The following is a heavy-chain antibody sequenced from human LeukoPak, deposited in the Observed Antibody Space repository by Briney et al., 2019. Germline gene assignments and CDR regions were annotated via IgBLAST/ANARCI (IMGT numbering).Heavy chain of an antibody. CDR1: GFTLSSYA. J-gene: IGHJ4*02. CDR3: ARAQMGAPTDC. V-gene: IGHV3-74*01. Sequence: GGSLRLSCAASGFTLSSYAMYWVRQAPGKGLVWVPRFTSDGSSTIYADSVKGRFTVSRDIAKNTLYLQMNSLRAEDTAVYYCARAQMGAPTDCWGQGTLVTVSS. D-gene: IGHD1-26*01. CDR2: FTSDGSST.